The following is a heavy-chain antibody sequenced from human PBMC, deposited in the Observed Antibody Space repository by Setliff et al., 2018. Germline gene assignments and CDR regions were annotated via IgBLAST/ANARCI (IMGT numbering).Heavy chain of an antibody. J-gene: IGHJ6*03. V-gene: IGHV4-4*07. CDR2: IYTSGST. CDR1: GGSLRSYY. CDR3: AREKGNREAPELRGLYYYYMDV. Sequence: SETLSLTCTVSGGSLRSYYWSWIRQPAGKGLEWIGRIYTSGSTNYNPSLKSRVTMSVDTSKNQFSLKLSSVTAADTAVYYCAREKGNREAPELRGLYYYYMDVWGKGTTVTVSS. D-gene: IGHD3-10*01.